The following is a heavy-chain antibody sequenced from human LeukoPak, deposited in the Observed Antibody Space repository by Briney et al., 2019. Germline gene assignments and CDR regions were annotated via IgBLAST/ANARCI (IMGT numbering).Heavy chain of an antibody. Sequence: QPGGSLRLSCAASEFTFSTYAMDWVRQSPGKGLEWVAIISYDGFNKYYADSVKGRFIISRDNSKNTLYLQMDSLRHEDMAVYYCARDRGGEIDYWGQGTLVTVSS. CDR2: ISYDGFNK. J-gene: IGHJ4*02. CDR1: EFTFSTYA. CDR3: ARDRGGEIDY. D-gene: IGHD2-21*01. V-gene: IGHV3-30-3*01.